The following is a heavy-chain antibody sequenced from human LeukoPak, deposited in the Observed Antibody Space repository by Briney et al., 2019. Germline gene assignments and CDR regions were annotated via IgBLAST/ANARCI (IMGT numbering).Heavy chain of an antibody. V-gene: IGHV1-2*02. CDR1: GYTFTGYY. Sequence: GASVKVSCKASGYTFTGYYMHWVRQAPGQGLEWMGWINPNSGGTNYAQKFQGRVTMTRDTSISTAYMELSRLRSDDTAVYYCARDRLKRGPNSSSWYNQREGINNWFDPWGQGTLVTVSS. CDR2: INPNSGGT. CDR3: ARDRLKRGPNSSSWYNQREGINNWFDP. J-gene: IGHJ5*02. D-gene: IGHD6-13*01.